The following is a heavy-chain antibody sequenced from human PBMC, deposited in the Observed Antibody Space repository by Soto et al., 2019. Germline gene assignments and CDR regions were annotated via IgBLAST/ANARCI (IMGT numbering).Heavy chain of an antibody. Sequence: SETLSLTCTVSGGSISSYYWSWVRQPAGKGLEWVGRIYSDGATNYSPSLKSRVFMSLDMSGNQFSLQLNSVTAADTAVYYCSRVGCSNSNCQTRGMDVWGQGTTVTVS. CDR1: GGSISSYY. V-gene: IGHV4-4*07. D-gene: IGHD2-2*01. CDR3: SRVGCSNSNCQTRGMDV. CDR2: IYSDGAT. J-gene: IGHJ6*02.